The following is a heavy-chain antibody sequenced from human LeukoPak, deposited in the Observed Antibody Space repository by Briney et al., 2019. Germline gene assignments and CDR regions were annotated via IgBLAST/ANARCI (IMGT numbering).Heavy chain of an antibody. Sequence: PGGSLRLSCAASGFTFSTYWMSWVRRAPGKGLEWVANIKEDGSEKHYVDSVKGRFTISRDNAKNSLYLQMNSLRAEDTAIYYCARGGSDVTVGYWGQGTLVTVSS. D-gene: IGHD1-26*01. CDR3: ARGGSDVTVGY. V-gene: IGHV3-7*01. J-gene: IGHJ4*02. CDR1: GFTFSTYW. CDR2: IKEDGSEK.